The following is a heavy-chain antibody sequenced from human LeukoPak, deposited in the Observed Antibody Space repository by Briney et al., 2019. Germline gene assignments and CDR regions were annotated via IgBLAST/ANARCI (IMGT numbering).Heavy chain of an antibody. CDR2: VYYTGTT. Sequence: SETLSLTCAVYGGSFSGYYWSWIRQPPGRALEWIGHVYYTGTTYYNPSLKSRVTISVDTSKNQFSLKLSSVTAADTAVYFCARVSQMATMGYWGQGTLVTVSS. D-gene: IGHD5-24*01. V-gene: IGHV4-34*01. CDR3: ARVSQMATMGY. CDR1: GGSFSGYY. J-gene: IGHJ4*02.